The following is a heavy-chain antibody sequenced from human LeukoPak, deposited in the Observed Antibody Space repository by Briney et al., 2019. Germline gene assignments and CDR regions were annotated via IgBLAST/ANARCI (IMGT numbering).Heavy chain of an antibody. D-gene: IGHD3-10*01. V-gene: IGHV3-7*01. CDR2: IKQDGSEK. Sequence: PGGSLRLSCAASGFTFSSYWMSWVRQAPGKGLEWVANIKQDGSEKYYVDSVKGRFTISRDNAKNSLYLQMSSLRAEDTAVYYCARKMVRGVIIMSYFDYWGQGTLVIVSS. CDR1: GFTFSSYW. J-gene: IGHJ4*02. CDR3: ARKMVRGVIIMSYFDY.